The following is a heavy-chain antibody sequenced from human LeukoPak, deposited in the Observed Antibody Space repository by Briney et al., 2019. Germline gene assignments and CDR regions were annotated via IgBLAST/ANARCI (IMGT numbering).Heavy chain of an antibody. CDR1: GGTFSSYA. J-gene: IGHJ6*02. Sequence: SVKVSCKASGGTFSSYAISWVRQAPGQGLEWMGRIMPILGKTNYAQKFQGRVTITADTSTSTAYMELSSLRSEDTAVYYCARNLNREQLTPYYYYGMDVWGQGTTVTVSS. D-gene: IGHD6-13*01. V-gene: IGHV1-69*04. CDR3: ARNLNREQLTPYYYYGMDV. CDR2: IMPILGKT.